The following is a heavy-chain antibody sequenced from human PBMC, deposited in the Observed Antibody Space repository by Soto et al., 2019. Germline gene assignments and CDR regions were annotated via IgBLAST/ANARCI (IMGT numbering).Heavy chain of an antibody. CDR2: ISSSSSTI. Sequence: GGSLRLSCAASGFTFSSYSMNWVRQAPGKGLEWVSYISSSSSTIYYADSVKGRFTISRDNAKNSLYLQMNSLREEDRAVFYCATPPLPGNVLWFGEFDYWGQGTLVTVSS. J-gene: IGHJ4*02. CDR1: GFTFSSYS. D-gene: IGHD3-10*01. CDR3: ATPPLPGNVLWFGEFDY. V-gene: IGHV3-48*02.